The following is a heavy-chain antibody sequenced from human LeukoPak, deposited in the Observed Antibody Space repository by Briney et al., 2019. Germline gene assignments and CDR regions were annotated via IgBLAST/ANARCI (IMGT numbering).Heavy chain of an antibody. Sequence: GVSLRLSCSASGFTFSSYWMHWVPQAPGNGLLWVSRINSDGSSITSADSVKGRFTISRANAKTTMFLQMNSLRVEDTAVYYCAREGRVSGYDFDCWGQGTLVTVSS. V-gene: IGHV3-74*03. CDR2: INSDGSSI. D-gene: IGHD5-12*01. J-gene: IGHJ4*02. CDR1: GFTFSSYW. CDR3: AREGRVSGYDFDC.